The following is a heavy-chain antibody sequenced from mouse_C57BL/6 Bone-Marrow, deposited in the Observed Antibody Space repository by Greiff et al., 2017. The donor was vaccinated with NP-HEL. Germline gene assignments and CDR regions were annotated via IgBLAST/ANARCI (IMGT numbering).Heavy chain of an antibody. D-gene: IGHD1-1*01. CDR1: GYTFTSYW. Sequence: QVQLQQPGAELVRPGSSVKLSCKASGYTFTSYWMHWVKQRPIQGLEWIGNIDPSDSETHYNQKFKDKATLTVDKSSSTAYMQLSSLTSEDSAVYYCARYYGSSYPYYAMDCWGQGTSVTVSS. V-gene: IGHV1-52*01. J-gene: IGHJ4*01. CDR3: ARYYGSSYPYYAMDC. CDR2: IDPSDSET.